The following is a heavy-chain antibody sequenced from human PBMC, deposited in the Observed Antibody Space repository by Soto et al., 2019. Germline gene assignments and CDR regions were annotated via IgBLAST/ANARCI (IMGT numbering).Heavy chain of an antibody. J-gene: IGHJ3*02. CDR3: SRGGGGTYDDFDI. CDR2: IYYSGTT. Sequence: SETLSLTCTVSSGSICTYFWSWIRQPPGKGLEWIGYIYYSGTTNYNPSLKSRVTIFLDTSKNQFSLRLSSVTAEDTAVYYCSRGGGGTYDDFDISCPGRVVTVSS. V-gene: IGHV4-59*01. D-gene: IGHD3-16*01. CDR1: SGSICTYF.